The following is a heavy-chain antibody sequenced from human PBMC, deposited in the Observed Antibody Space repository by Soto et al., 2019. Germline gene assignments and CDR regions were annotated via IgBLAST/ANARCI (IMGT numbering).Heavy chain of an antibody. CDR3: ARGSHTYYGSGSHENWFDP. V-gene: IGHV3-66*01. Sequence: EVQVVESGGGLVQPGGSLRLSCAASGFTVSSNYMSWVRQAPGKGLEWVSLIYSGGSTDYADSVKGRFMISRDNSNNTMYLKMNSLRAEDTAVYYCARGSHTYYGSGSHENWFDPWGQGTLVTVSS. J-gene: IGHJ5*02. CDR2: IYSGGST. D-gene: IGHD3-10*01. CDR1: GFTVSSNY.